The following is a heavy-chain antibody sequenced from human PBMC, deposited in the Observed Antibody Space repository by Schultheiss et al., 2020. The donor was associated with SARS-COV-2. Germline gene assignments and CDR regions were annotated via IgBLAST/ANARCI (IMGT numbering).Heavy chain of an antibody. Sequence: SETLSLTCAVSGYSISSGGYYWSWIRQHPGKGLEWIGYIYYSGSTYYNPSLKSRVTISVDTSKNQFSLKLSSVTAADTAVYYCARGPHTAMVHDAFDFWGQGTTVTVSS. CDR1: GYSISSGGYY. J-gene: IGHJ3*01. CDR3: ARGPHTAMVHDAFDF. D-gene: IGHD5-18*01. V-gene: IGHV4-31*11. CDR2: IYYSGST.